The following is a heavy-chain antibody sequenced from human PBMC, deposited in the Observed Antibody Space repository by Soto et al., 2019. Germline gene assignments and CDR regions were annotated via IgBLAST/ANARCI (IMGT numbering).Heavy chain of an antibody. CDR2: IWYDGSNK. V-gene: IGHV3-33*06. J-gene: IGHJ6*02. CDR1: GFTFSSSG. D-gene: IGHD2-2*01. CDR3: AKDIVVVPAARGGSYYYSGMDI. Sequence: PWGSLRLSCAASGFTFSSSGIHWVCQAPGKGLEWVAVIWYDGSNKYYADSVKGRFTISRDNSKNTLYLQMNSLRAEDTAVYYCAKDIVVVPAARGGSYYYSGMDIWGQGTTVTVSS.